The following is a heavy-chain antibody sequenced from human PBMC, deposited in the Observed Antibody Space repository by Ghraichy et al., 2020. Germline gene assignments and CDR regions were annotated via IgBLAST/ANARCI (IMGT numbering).Heavy chain of an antibody. CDR3: ARGLAAAGLNWFDP. D-gene: IGHD6-13*01. CDR1: GFTFDDYG. V-gene: IGHV3-20*01. Sequence: GGSLRLSCAASGFTFDDYGMSWVRQAPGKGLEWVSGINWNGGSTGYADSVKGRFTISRDNAKNSLYLQMNSLRAEDTALYHCARGLAAAGLNWFDPWGQGTLVTVSS. CDR2: INWNGGST. J-gene: IGHJ5*02.